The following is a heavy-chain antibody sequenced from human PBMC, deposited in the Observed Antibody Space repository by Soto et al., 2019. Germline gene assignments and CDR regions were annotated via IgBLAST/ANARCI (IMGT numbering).Heavy chain of an antibody. V-gene: IGHV5-51*01. CDR3: ARVGPGYYDILTGYPPVIDY. CDR2: IYPGDSDT. CDR1: GYSFTSYW. D-gene: IGHD3-9*01. Sequence: GESLKISCKGSGYSFTSYWIGWVRQMPGKGLEWMGIIYPGDSDTRYSPSFQGQVTISADKSISTAYLQWSSLKASDTAMYYCARVGPGYYDILTGYPPVIDYWGQGTLVTVSS. J-gene: IGHJ4*02.